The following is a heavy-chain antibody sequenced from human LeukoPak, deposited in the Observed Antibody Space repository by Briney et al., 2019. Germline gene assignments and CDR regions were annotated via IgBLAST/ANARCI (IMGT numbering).Heavy chain of an antibody. V-gene: IGHV3-9*03. CDR2: ISWNSGSI. CDR3: AKGTSLGGHLSDYFDY. J-gene: IGHJ4*02. CDR1: GFTFDDYA. D-gene: IGHD3-16*01. Sequence: PGGSLRLSCAASGFTFDDYAMHWVRQAPGKGLKWVSGISWNSGSIGYADSVKGRFTISRDNAKNSLYLQMNSLRAEDMALYYCAKGTSLGGHLSDYFDYWGQGTLVTVSS.